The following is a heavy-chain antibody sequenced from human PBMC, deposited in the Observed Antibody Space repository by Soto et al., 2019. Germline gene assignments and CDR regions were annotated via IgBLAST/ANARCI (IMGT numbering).Heavy chain of an antibody. V-gene: IGHV4-59*01. CDR3: ARDAVVPAANTNTHYYYGMDV. D-gene: IGHD2-2*01. Sequence: QVQLQESGPGLVKPSETLSLTCTVSGGSISSYYWSWIRQPPGKGLEWIGYIFYSGSTNYNPSLKSRVTISVDTSKNQFSLKLTSVTAADTAVYYCARDAVVPAANTNTHYYYGMDVWGQGTTVTVSS. CDR1: GGSISSYY. CDR2: IFYSGST. J-gene: IGHJ6*02.